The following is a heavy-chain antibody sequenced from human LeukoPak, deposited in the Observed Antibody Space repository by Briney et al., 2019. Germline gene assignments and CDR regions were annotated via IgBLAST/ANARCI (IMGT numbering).Heavy chain of an antibody. CDR3: ARAGDYYDSSGYLVRNAFDI. Sequence: SGTLSLTCAVSGGSISSSNRWSWVRQAPGKGLEWIGESHQSGSTNYNPSLKSRVTISVDKSKNQFSLKLSSVTAADTAVYYCARAGDYYDSSGYLVRNAFDIWGQGTMVTVSS. J-gene: IGHJ3*02. CDR2: SHQSGST. V-gene: IGHV4-4*02. D-gene: IGHD3-22*01. CDR1: GGSISSSNR.